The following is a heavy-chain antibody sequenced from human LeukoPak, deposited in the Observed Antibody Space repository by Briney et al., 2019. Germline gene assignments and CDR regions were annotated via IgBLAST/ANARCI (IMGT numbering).Heavy chain of an antibody. CDR1: GYSFNSYC. CDR2: IYPGDSCP. J-gene: IGHJ3*01. D-gene: IGHD1-26*01. V-gene: IGHV5-51*01. CDR3: GMSGDRVPLQDDVFDV. Sequence: GGSLKISCNGPGYSFNSYCIGLGPQMPGEGPEWIGSIYPGDSCPTYSPSFKGQVTISIDKSISTAYLQWSSLQASDTAMYYCGMSGDRVPLQDDVFDVWGQGTMVTVST.